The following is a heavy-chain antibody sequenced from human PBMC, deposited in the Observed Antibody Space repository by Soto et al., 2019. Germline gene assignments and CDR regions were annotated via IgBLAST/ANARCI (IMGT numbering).Heavy chain of an antibody. Sequence: PSETLSLTCAVSGGSISSSNWWSWVRQPPGKGLEWIGEIYHSGSTNYNPSLKSRVTISVDKSKNQFSLKLSSVTAAYTGVYYCPGFYGSGSYYRALHYGMDVWGDVPTVTVSS. J-gene: IGHJ6*02. CDR3: PGFYGSGSYYRALHYGMDV. D-gene: IGHD3-10*01. V-gene: IGHV4-4*02. CDR1: GGSISSSNW. CDR2: IYHSGST.